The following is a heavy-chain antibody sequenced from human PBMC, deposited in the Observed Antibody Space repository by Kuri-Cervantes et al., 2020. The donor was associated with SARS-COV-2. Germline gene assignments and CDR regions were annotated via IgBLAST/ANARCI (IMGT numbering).Heavy chain of an antibody. D-gene: IGHD3-22*01. Sequence: GESLKISCAASGFTVSSNYMSWVRQAPGKGLEWVSVIYSGGSTSYPDSVKGRFTISRDNSRNTLYLQMNSLRAEDTAVYYCARGHDRRVYFSTPAPYYFDFWGQGILVTVSS. CDR2: IYSGGST. J-gene: IGHJ4*02. CDR3: ARGHDRRVYFSTPAPYYFDF. V-gene: IGHV3-53*01. CDR1: GFTVSSNY.